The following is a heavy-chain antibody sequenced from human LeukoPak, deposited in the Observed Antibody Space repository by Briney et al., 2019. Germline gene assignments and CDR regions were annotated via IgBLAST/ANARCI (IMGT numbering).Heavy chain of an antibody. Sequence: GGSLRLSCAASGFTFSDYYVSWIRQAPGKGLEWVSYISSSGSSIYYADSVKGRFTISRDNAKNSLYLQMNSLRAEDTAVYYCVRGGIIVPDPDYWGQGTLVTVSS. CDR3: VRGGIIVPDPDY. CDR2: ISSSGSSI. V-gene: IGHV3-11*04. D-gene: IGHD6-19*01. CDR1: GFTFSDYY. J-gene: IGHJ4*02.